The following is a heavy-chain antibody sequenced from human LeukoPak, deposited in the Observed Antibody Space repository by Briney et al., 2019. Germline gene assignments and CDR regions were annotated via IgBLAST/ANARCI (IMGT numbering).Heavy chain of an antibody. CDR3: ARVLVPEGAFDI. CDR1: GYTFTGYY. V-gene: IGHV1-8*02. D-gene: IGHD6-13*01. J-gene: IGHJ3*02. CDR2: MNPNSGNT. Sequence: ASVKVSCKASGYTFTGYYMHWVRQAPGQGLEWMGWMNPNSGNTGYAQKFQGRVTMTRNTSISTAYMELSSLRSEDTAVYYCARVLVPEGAFDIWGQGTMVTVSS.